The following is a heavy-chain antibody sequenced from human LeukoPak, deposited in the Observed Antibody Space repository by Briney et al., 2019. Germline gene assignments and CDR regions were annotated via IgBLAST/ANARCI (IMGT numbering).Heavy chain of an antibody. J-gene: IGHJ4*02. V-gene: IGHV3-74*01. CDR3: ARADGRYCSSTSCLPDY. D-gene: IGHD2-2*01. CDR1: GFTFSSYW. CDR2: INSDGSST. Sequence: GGSLRLSCAASGFTFSSYWMHWVRQASGKGLVWVSRINSDGSSTSYADSVKGRFTISRDNAKNTLYLQMNSLRAEDTAVYYCARADGRYCSSTSCLPDYWGQGTLVTVSS.